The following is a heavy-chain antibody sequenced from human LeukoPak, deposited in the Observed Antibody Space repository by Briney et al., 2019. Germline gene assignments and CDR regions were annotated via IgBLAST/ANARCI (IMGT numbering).Heavy chain of an antibody. D-gene: IGHD5-18*01. CDR2: ISSTSSTI. Sequence: GGSLRLSCAASGFTFSSYSMNWVRQAPGKGLEWVSYISSTSSTIYYADSVKGRFTISRDYAKNSLYLQMNSLRDEDTAVYYRAREKLWFFDSWGQGTLVTVSS. V-gene: IGHV3-48*02. J-gene: IGHJ5*01. CDR1: GFTFSSYS. CDR3: AREKLWFFDS.